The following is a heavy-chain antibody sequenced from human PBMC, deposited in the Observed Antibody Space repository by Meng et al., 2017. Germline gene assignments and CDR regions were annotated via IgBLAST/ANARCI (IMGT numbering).Heavy chain of an antibody. Sequence: HITLEGFGPPLVEPPQTVALPCTFSGFSLSTSGVGVDWIRQPPGKALEWLALIYWDDDKRYSPSLKSRLTITKDTSKNQVVLTMTNMDPVDTATYYCAHSYGSNFDYWGQGTLVTVSS. CDR3: AHSYGSNFDY. D-gene: IGHD3-10*01. CDR1: GFSLSTSGVG. CDR2: IYWDDDK. J-gene: IGHJ4*02. V-gene: IGHV2-5*02.